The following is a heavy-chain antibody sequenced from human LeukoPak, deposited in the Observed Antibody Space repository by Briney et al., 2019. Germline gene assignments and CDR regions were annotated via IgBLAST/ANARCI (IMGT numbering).Heavy chain of an antibody. J-gene: IGHJ4*02. CDR1: GFTFSSYA. Sequence: PGGSLRLSCAASGFTFSSYATHWVRQAPAKGLEWVAVISYDGSNKYYADSVKGRFTISRDNSKNTLYLQMNSLRAEDTAVYYCARDRIVVVVAATLLYWGQGTLVTVSS. V-gene: IGHV3-30-3*01. CDR3: ARDRIVVVVAATLLY. D-gene: IGHD2-15*01. CDR2: ISYDGSNK.